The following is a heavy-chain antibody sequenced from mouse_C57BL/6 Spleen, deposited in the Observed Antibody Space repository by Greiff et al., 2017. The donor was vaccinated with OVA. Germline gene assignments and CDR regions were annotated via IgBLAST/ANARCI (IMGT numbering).Heavy chain of an antibody. CDR2: IYPGSGST. V-gene: IGHV1-55*01. CDR3: AREGYYGSSYYSDY. D-gene: IGHD1-1*01. J-gene: IGHJ2*01. Sequence: QVQLKQPGAELVKPGASVKMSCKASGYTFTSYWITWVKQRPGQGLEWIGDIYPGSGSTNYNEKFKSKATLTVDTSSSTAYMQLSSLTSEDSAVYYCAREGYYGSSYYSDYWGQGTTLTVSS. CDR1: GYTFTSYW.